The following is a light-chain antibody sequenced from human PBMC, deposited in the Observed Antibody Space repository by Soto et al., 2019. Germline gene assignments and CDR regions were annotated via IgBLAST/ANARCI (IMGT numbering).Light chain of an antibody. Sequence: QSVLTQPASVSGSARQSITSSCTGSSGDVGHYSYVSWYQQHPGKAPKLMIYEVSNRPSGVSNRFSGSKSGNTASLIISGLQAEDEADYYCTSYTTSRIWVFGGGTKLTVL. J-gene: IGLJ3*02. V-gene: IGLV2-14*01. CDR2: EVS. CDR1: SGDVGHYSY. CDR3: TSYTTSRIWV.